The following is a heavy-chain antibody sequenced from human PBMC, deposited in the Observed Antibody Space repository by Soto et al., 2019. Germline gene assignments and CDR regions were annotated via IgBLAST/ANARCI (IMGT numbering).Heavy chain of an antibody. CDR3: ARPHGGSSGWDNWFDP. CDR2: IYYSGST. Sequence: SETLSLTCTVSGGSISSYYWSWIRQPPGKGLEWIGYIYYSGSTNYNPSLKSRVTISLDTSKNQFSLKLSSVTAADTAVYYCARPHGGSSGWDNWFDPWGQGTLVTVSS. V-gene: IGHV4-59*01. CDR1: GGSISSYY. J-gene: IGHJ5*02. D-gene: IGHD6-25*01.